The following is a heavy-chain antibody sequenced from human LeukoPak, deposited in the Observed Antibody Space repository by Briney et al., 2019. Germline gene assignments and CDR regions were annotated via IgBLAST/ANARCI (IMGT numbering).Heavy chain of an antibody. D-gene: IGHD1-26*01. CDR1: GGSFSGYY. J-gene: IGHJ4*02. V-gene: IGHV4-34*01. CDR2: INHSGST. CDR3: ARDRWELRREGFDY. Sequence: SETLSLTCAVYGGSFSGYYWSWIRQPPGKGLEWIGEINHSGSTNYNPSLKSRVTGSVDTSKNQFSLKLSSVTAADTAVYYCARDRWELRREGFDYWGQGTLVTVSS.